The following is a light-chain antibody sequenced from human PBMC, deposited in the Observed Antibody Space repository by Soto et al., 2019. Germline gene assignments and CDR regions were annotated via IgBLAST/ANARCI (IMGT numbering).Light chain of an antibody. V-gene: IGLV2-14*01. CDR1: NDGLHGYTY. Sequence: QSVLTQPASVSGSPGQSVTISCTGINDGLHGYTYVSWYQHHPDKAPNLIIYEVSNRPSGVSNRFSGSKSGNTASLTISGLQAEDEATYYCSLFTRSNTWVFGGGTKLTVL. J-gene: IGLJ3*02. CDR3: SLFTRSNTWV. CDR2: EVS.